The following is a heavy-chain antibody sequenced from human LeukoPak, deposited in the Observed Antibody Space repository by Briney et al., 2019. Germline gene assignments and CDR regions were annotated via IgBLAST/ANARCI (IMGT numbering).Heavy chain of an antibody. J-gene: IGHJ4*02. Sequence: GGSLRLSCAASGFTFSSYGMHWVRQAPGKGLEWVAVISYDGSNKYYADSVKGRFTISRDNSKNTLYLQMNSLRAEDTAVYYCAKASTTVVTPEDYWGQGTLVTVSS. CDR1: GFTFSSYG. V-gene: IGHV3-30*18. D-gene: IGHD4-23*01. CDR3: AKASTTVVTPEDY. CDR2: ISYDGSNK.